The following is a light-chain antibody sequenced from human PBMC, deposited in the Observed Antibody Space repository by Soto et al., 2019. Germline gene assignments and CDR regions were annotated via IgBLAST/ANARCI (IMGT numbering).Light chain of an antibody. V-gene: IGLV2-14*01. CDR2: EVN. J-gene: IGLJ1*01. CDR1: SSDVGAYDY. CDR3: TSYTTSSTYV. Sequence: QSALTQPASVSGSPGQSITISCTGTSSDVGAYDYVSWYQQSPGKAPKVMIYEVNNRPSGVSDRFPGSKSGNTASLTISGLQAEDEADYYCTSYTTSSTYVFGTGTKVTVL.